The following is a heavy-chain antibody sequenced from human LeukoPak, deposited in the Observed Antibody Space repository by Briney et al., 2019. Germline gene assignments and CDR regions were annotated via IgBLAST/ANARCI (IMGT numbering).Heavy chain of an antibody. D-gene: IGHD6-13*01. Sequence: SDTLSLTCTVSGGSISSSSYYWGWIRQPPGKGLEWIGSSYYSGSTYYNPSLKSRVTISVDTSKNQFSLKLSSVTAADTAVYYCASVKAAAFDYWGQGTLVTVSS. CDR1: GGSISSSSYY. V-gene: IGHV4-39*07. J-gene: IGHJ4*02. CDR3: ASVKAAAFDY. CDR2: SYYSGST.